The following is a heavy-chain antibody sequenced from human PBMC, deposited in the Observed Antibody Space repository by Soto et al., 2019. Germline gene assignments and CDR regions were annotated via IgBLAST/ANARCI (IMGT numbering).Heavy chain of an antibody. D-gene: IGHD1-7*01. Sequence: SQTLSLTCAISGDSVSSNSAAWNWIRQSPSRGLEWLGRTYYRSKWYNDYAVSVKSRITINPDTSKNQFSLQLNSVTPEDTAVYYCARDQFSLELRRLDDAFDIWGQGTMVTVSS. CDR1: GDSVSSNSAA. CDR2: TYYRSKWYN. J-gene: IGHJ3*02. V-gene: IGHV6-1*01. CDR3: ARDQFSLELRRLDDAFDI.